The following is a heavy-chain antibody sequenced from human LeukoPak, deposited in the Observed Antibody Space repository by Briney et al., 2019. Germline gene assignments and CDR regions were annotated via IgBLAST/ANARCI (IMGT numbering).Heavy chain of an antibody. CDR1: RGPIRCEY. J-gene: IGHJ4*02. CDR3: ATSPSHRFNWNNIDY. Sequence: SEALLLTCSVHRGPIRCEYCSTIRQTPGKGLELIGYIYYTRSAYYKLSLKGRHTISEDKHNNQLSLQLSAVTPAGTAVFYWATSPSHRFNWNNIDYWGQGTLVTVAS. CDR2: IYYTRSA. D-gene: IGHD1/OR15-1a*01. V-gene: IGHV4-59*01.